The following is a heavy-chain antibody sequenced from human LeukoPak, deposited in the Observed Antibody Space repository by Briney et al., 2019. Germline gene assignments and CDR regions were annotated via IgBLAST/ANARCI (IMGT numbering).Heavy chain of an antibody. CDR2: ISSSGSTI. CDR3: ASSITMVRGVIDY. Sequence: GGSLRLSCAASGFTFSSYAMHWVRQAPGKGLEWVSYISSSGSTIYYADSVKGRFTISRDNAKNSLYLQMNSLRAEDTAVYYCASSITMVRGVIDYWGQGTLVTVSS. CDR1: GFTFSSYA. J-gene: IGHJ4*02. V-gene: IGHV3-48*03. D-gene: IGHD3-10*01.